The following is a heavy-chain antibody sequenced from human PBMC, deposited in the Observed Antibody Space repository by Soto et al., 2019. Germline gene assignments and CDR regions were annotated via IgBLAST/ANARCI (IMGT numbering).Heavy chain of an antibody. V-gene: IGHV1-46*01. CDR3: ARGTEVLLWFGDKEAGMDV. D-gene: IGHD3-10*01. CDR1: GYTFTSYY. J-gene: IGHJ6*02. Sequence: QVQLVQSGAEVKKPGASVKVSCKASGYTFTSYYMHWVRQAPGQGLEWMGVINPSGGSTSYAQKFQGRVTMTRDTSTSTVYMELSSLRSEDTAVYYCARGTEVLLWFGDKEAGMDVWGQGTTVTVSS. CDR2: INPSGGST.